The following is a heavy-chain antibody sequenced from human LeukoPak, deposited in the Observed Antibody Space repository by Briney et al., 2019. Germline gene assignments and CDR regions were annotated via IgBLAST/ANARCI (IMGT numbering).Heavy chain of an antibody. CDR3: ASGVCTTRDCYYYYYMDV. CDR1: GYTFTSYG. V-gene: IGHV1-18*01. D-gene: IGHD2-8*01. J-gene: IGHJ6*03. Sequence: ASVKVSCKAYGYTFTSYGISWVRQAPGQGLEWMGWISAYNGNTNYAQKLQGRVTMTTDTSTSTAYMELRSLRSDDTAVYYCASGVCTTRDCYYYYYMDVWGKGTTVTVSS. CDR2: ISAYNGNT.